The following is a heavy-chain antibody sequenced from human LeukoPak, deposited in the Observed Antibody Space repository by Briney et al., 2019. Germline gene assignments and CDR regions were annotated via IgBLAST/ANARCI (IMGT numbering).Heavy chain of an antibody. CDR3: ARDPPSATDYYKYFDY. CDR1: GLTFSSYG. D-gene: IGHD3-9*01. Sequence: GNSLRLSCAASGLTFSSYGMHWVRQAPGKGLEWEAHIWYDGSNKFYADSVKGRFTISRDNSKDTLYLQMNSLRADDTAVYYCARDPPSATDYYKYFDYWGQGTLVTVSS. V-gene: IGHV3-33*01. CDR2: IWYDGSNK. J-gene: IGHJ4*02.